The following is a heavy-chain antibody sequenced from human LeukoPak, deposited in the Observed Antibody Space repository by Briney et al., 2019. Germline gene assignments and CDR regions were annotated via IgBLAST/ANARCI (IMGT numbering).Heavy chain of an antibody. Sequence: GGSLRLSCAGSGFIFSNYGIHWVRQAPGKGLEWVAYIPYEGDKRYYADSVKGRFTISRDNSKNTVYLQMNSLRGDDTAVYYCARVGYSSGWYWDYWGQGTLVTVSS. J-gene: IGHJ4*02. CDR3: ARVGYSSGWYWDY. CDR1: GFIFSNYG. V-gene: IGHV3-30*02. D-gene: IGHD6-19*01. CDR2: IPYEGDKR.